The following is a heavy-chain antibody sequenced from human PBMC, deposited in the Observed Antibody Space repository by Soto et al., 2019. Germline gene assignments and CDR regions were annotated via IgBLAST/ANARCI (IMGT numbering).Heavy chain of an antibody. D-gene: IGHD5-18*01. J-gene: IGHJ4*02. Sequence: PSETLSLTCAVHGGSFSGYYWDWIRQPPGKGLEWIGEVNHGGTSNYNPSLKSRAIISVDTSKNQFSLKLTSVTAEDTAVYYCARGRIQLWYPFDYWGQGTLVTVSS. V-gene: IGHV4-34*01. CDR2: VNHGGTS. CDR3: ARGRIQLWYPFDY. CDR1: GGSFSGYY.